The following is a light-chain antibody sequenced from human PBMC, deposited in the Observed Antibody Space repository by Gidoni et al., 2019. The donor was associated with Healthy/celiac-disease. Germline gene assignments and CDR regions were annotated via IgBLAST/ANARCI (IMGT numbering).Light chain of an antibody. V-gene: IGKV3-20*01. Sequence: IVLTQSPGPLSLSPGERATLSCRASQSVSSSYLAWYQQKPGQAPRLLIYGASSRATGIPDRFSGSGSGTDFTLTISRLEPEDFAVYYCQQYGSSPPYTFDQGTKLEIK. CDR3: QQYGSSPPYT. CDR2: GAS. J-gene: IGKJ2*01. CDR1: QSVSSSY.